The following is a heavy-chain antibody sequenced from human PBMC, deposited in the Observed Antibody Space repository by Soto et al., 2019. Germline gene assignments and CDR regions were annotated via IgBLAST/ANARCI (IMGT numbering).Heavy chain of an antibody. J-gene: IGHJ3*01. V-gene: IGHV3-33*01. Sequence: PGGSLRLSCAASGFTFTTYGIHWVRQAPGKGPEWVAFIWFDASRIYYADSVKGRFTISRDDSKNTVHLQMNSLRVEDTAVYYCARDLLEEPADYYDTKADALDPWGQGXMVTV. CDR1: GFTFTTYG. CDR3: ARDLLEEPADYYDTKADALDP. CDR2: IWFDASRI. D-gene: IGHD3-22*01.